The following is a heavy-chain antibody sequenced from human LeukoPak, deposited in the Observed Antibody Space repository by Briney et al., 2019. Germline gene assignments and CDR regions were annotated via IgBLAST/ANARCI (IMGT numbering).Heavy chain of an antibody. J-gene: IGHJ5*02. D-gene: IGHD3-10*01. CDR3: ARGGLTMVRGVILTFRFDP. CDR2: INPSGGST. CDR1: GYTFTSYY. Sequence: ASVKVSCRASGYTFTSYYMHGVRQAPGRGLEWMGIINPSGGSTSYAQKFQGRVTMTRDTSTSTVYMELSSLRFEDTAVYYCARGGLTMVRGVILTFRFDPWGQGTLVTVSS. V-gene: IGHV1-46*01.